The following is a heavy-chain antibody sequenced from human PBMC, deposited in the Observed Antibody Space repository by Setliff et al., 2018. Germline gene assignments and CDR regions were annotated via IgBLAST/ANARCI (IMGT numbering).Heavy chain of an antibody. CDR2: IYYSGST. Sequence: PSETLSLTCTVSGGSISSSSYYWGWIRQPPGKGLEWIGSIYYSGSTYYNPSLKSRVTISVDTSKNQFSLKLSSVTAADTALYYCTVYNTGSSKGMDVWGQGTTVTVSS. D-gene: IGHD2-8*02. CDR1: GGSISSSSYY. V-gene: IGHV4-39*01. CDR3: TVYNTGSSKGMDV. J-gene: IGHJ6*02.